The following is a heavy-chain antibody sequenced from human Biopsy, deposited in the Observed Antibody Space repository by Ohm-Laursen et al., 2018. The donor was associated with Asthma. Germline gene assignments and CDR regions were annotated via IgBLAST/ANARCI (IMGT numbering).Heavy chain of an antibody. V-gene: IGHV1-69*13. CDR3: ARKAGSCISRTCYSLDF. J-gene: IGHJ4*02. CDR1: GGTFNTYV. Sequence: GASVKVSCKSLGGTFNTYVIGWVRQAPGQGLEWMGGINSVFGITTYPQKFQDRVTITADDSTSTVYMELSSLRSEDTAVYYCARKAGSCISRTCYSLDFWGQGTLVTASS. D-gene: IGHD2-2*01. CDR2: INSVFGIT.